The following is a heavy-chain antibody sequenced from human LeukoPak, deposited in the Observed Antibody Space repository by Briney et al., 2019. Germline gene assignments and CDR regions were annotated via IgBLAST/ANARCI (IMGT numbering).Heavy chain of an antibody. CDR1: GGSISSGGYS. J-gene: IGHJ4*02. Sequence: KPSETLSLTCAVSGGSISSGGYSWSWIRQPPGKGLEWIGYICHSGSTYYNPSLKSRVTISVDRSKNQFSLKLSSVTAADTAVYYCARAPVLHVFDYWDQGTLVTVSS. D-gene: IGHD2-8*02. CDR2: ICHSGST. V-gene: IGHV4-30-2*01. CDR3: ARAPVLHVFDY.